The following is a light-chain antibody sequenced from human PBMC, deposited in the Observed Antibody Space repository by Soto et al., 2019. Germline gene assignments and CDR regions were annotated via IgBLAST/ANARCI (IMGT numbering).Light chain of an antibody. CDR3: AAWDATLDGYV. J-gene: IGLJ1*01. CDR1: SSNLGDNT. Sequence: QPVLTQPPSASGTPGQRVTIFCSTSSSNLGDNTVNWYQHAPGTAPKLLIYSYDQRPSGVPDRFSGSRSGTSASLAISGLQSEYEADYYCAAWDATLDGYVFGTGTKLTVL. V-gene: IGLV1-44*01. CDR2: SYD.